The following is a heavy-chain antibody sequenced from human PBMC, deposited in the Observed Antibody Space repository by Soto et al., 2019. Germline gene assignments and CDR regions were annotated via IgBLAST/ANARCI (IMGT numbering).Heavy chain of an antibody. CDR3: ARGQEVGAHFFDS. J-gene: IGHJ4*02. Sequence: GGSLRLSCEASGFTFSGFDMHWVHQPTGKGLEWVSTIGTAGDTYYAVSVKGRFTISRDNAKNSLSLQMNSLRAGDTAVYFCARGQEVGAHFFDSWGQGTQVTVST. CDR1: GFTFSGFD. CDR2: IGTAGDT. V-gene: IGHV3-13*01. D-gene: IGHD2-15*01.